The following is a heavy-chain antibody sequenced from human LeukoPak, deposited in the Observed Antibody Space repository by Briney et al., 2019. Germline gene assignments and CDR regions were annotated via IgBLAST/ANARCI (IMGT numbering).Heavy chain of an antibody. D-gene: IGHD6-19*01. CDR3: AKEKYSSGFFAY. CDR2: ISGSGGRT. V-gene: IGHV3-23*01. Sequence: PGASLRLSCAASGFTFSSYAVSWVRQAPGKGLEWVSAISGSGGRTYYADSVKGRFTISRDNSKNTLYLQMNSLRAEDTAVYYCAKEKYSSGFFAYWGQGTLVTVSS. J-gene: IGHJ4*02. CDR1: GFTFSSYA.